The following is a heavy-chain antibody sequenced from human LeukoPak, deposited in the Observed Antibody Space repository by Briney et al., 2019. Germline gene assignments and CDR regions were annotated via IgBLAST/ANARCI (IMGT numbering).Heavy chain of an antibody. D-gene: IGHD3-22*01. V-gene: IGHV1-46*01. CDR2: INPSGGST. CDR1: GYTFTSYY. Sequence: GASVKVSCKASGYTFTSYYMHWVRQAPGQGLEWMGIINPSGGSTSYAQKFQGSVTMTRDTSTSTVYMELSSLRSEDTAVYYCARARGGYDSSGYHFDYWGQGTLVTVSS. CDR3: ARARGGYDSSGYHFDY. J-gene: IGHJ4*02.